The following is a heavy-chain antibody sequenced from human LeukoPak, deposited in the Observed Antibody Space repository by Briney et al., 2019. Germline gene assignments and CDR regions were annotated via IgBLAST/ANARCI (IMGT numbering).Heavy chain of an antibody. V-gene: IGHV3-23*01. D-gene: IGHD4-23*01. J-gene: IGHJ6*02. Sequence: PGGSLRLSCAASGFTFSSYAMSWVRQAPGKGLEWVSAISGSGGSTYYADSVKGRFTISRDNSKNTLYLQMNSLRAEDTAVYYCAKDPGNYYYYYGMDVWGQGTMVTVSS. CDR2: ISGSGGST. CDR3: AKDPGNYYYYYGMDV. CDR1: GFTFSSYA.